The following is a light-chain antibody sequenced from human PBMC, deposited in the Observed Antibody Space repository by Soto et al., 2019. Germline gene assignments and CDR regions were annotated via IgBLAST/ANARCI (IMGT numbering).Light chain of an antibody. Sequence: DIHMTESPSTLSASVGDRVTITCRASHSISSWLAWYQQKPGKAPKLLIYGASSRKTGIPARFSGSGSGTEFTLTISRLEPDDFATYYCQHYGSYSEAFGPGTKVDIK. CDR3: QHYGSYSEA. V-gene: IGKV1-5*01. J-gene: IGKJ3*01. CDR1: HSISSW. CDR2: GAS.